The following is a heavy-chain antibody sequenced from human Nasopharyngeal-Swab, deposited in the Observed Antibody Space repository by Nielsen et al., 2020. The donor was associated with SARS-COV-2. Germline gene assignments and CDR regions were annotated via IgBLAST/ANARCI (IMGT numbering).Heavy chain of an antibody. D-gene: IGHD3-22*01. V-gene: IGHV4-39*01. CDR3: ASYYYDSSDYSYWFDP. CDR1: GGSISSSSYY. J-gene: IGHJ5*02. CDR2: FSSSGTT. Sequence: SETLSLTCTVSGGSISSSSYYWGWIRQSPGKGLEWIGSFSSSGTTYFNPSLKSRVTISVDTSKNQFSVKLSSVTAADTAVYYCASYYYDSSDYSYWFDPWGQGTLVTVSS.